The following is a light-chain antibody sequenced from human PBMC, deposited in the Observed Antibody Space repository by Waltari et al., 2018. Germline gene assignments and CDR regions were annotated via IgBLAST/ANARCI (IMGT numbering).Light chain of an antibody. J-gene: IGKJ1*01. CDR3: QQYNNWPPGT. CDR1: QSIGSS. V-gene: IGKV3-15*01. Sequence: TVVTQSPDTLSVSPAGRANLSCRTTQSIGSSLAWYQQKPGQAPRLLIYHASTRATGIPARFSGSGSETEFTLTISSLQSEDFAVYYCQQYNNWPPGTFGQGTKVEV. CDR2: HAS.